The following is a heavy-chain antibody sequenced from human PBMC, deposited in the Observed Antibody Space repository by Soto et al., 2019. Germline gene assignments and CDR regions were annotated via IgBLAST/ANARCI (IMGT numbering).Heavy chain of an antibody. V-gene: IGHV3-9*01. D-gene: IGHD4-17*01. CDR1: GFSFDDYA. CDR3: ATGLRPYYYSGMDV. Sequence: EVQLVESGGGLVQPGRSLRLSCVVSGFSFDDYAMHWVRQVPGKGLEWVSGISWNSGSIGYADSVRGRVTITRDNAKNSLYLQVNRLRTEDTALYYCATGLRPYYYSGMDVWGQGTTVIVSS. J-gene: IGHJ6*02. CDR2: ISWNSGSI.